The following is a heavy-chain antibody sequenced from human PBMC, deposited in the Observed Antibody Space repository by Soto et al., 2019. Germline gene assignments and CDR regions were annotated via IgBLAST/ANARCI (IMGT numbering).Heavy chain of an antibody. CDR1: GGSFSTYG. J-gene: IGHJ3*02. CDR3: ARDGVDVSRTTVRHGALDI. Sequence: QVQLVQSGAEVKKPGSSVKVSCKASGGSFSTYGISWVRQAPGQGLEWMGGFIPVFTTATYAQKFQGRVSITADESTYTAYMELSSLRSEDTAVYFCARDGVDVSRTTVRHGALDIWGQGTVVTVSS. V-gene: IGHV1-69*01. CDR2: FIPVFTTA. D-gene: IGHD4-17*01.